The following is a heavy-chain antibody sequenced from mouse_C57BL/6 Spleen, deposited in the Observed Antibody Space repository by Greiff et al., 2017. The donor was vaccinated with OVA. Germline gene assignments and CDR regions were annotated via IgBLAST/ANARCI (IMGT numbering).Heavy chain of an antibody. D-gene: IGHD2-3*01. CDR3: ARPYDGYYWGFAY. J-gene: IGHJ3*01. CDR1: GYTFTTYP. V-gene: IGHV1-47*01. Sequence: VQPQESGAELVKPGASVKMSCKASGYTFTTYPIEWMKQNHGKSLEWIGNFHPYNDDTKYNEKFKGKATLTVEKSSSTVYLELSRLTSDDSAVYYCARPYDGYYWGFAYWGQGTLVTVSA. CDR2: FHPYNDDT.